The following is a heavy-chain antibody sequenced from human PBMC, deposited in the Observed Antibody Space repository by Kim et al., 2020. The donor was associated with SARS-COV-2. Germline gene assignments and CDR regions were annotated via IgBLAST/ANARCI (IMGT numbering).Heavy chain of an antibody. CDR3: AKDLIELSLGYGMDV. J-gene: IGHJ6*02. D-gene: IGHD1-7*01. CDR1: GFTFSSYA. CDR2: ISGSGGST. Sequence: GGSLRLSCAASGFTFSSYAMSWVRQAPGKGLEWVSAISGSGGSTYYADSVKGRFTISRDNSKNTLYLQMNSLRAEDTAVYYCAKDLIELSLGYGMDVWGQGTTVTVSS. V-gene: IGHV3-23*01.